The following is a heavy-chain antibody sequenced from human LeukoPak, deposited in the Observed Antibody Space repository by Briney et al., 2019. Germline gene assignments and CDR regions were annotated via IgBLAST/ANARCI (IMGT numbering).Heavy chain of an antibody. D-gene: IGHD2-15*01. CDR3: AKTPPLKGYLAGV. J-gene: IGHJ6*02. V-gene: IGHV3-30*04. CDR2: ISYDGSNK. CDR1: GFTFSSYA. Sequence: GGSLRLSCAASGFTFSSYAMHWVRQAPGKGLEWVAVISYDGSNKYYADSVKGRFTISRDNAKNSVYLQMNSLRAEDTAVYYCAKTPPLKGYLAGVWGQGTTVTVSS.